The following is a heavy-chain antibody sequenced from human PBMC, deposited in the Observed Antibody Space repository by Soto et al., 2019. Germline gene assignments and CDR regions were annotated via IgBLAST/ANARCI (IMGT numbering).Heavy chain of an antibody. V-gene: IGHV3-53*02. CDR2: FYSAGST. CDR1: GFTVSRSY. CDR3: ARGPRFVQGDY. D-gene: IGHD2-8*01. J-gene: IGHJ4*02. Sequence: EVQLVETGGGLIQPGGSLRLSCAASGFTVSRSYMNWVRQAPGKGLEWVSVFYSAGSTYYADSVKGRFTISRDNSKNTLYLQMNSLRAEDTAVYYCARGPRFVQGDYWGQGTPVTVSS.